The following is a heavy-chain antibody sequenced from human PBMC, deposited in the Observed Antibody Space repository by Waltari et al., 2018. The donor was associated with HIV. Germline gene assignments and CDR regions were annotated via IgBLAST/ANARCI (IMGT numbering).Heavy chain of an antibody. V-gene: IGHV4-39*01. Sequence: QLQLQESGPGLVKPSETLSLTCTVSGGSISSSSYYWGWIRQPPGKGLEWIGSIYYSGRTYYNPSLKSRVTISVDTSKNQFSLKLSSVTAADTAVYYCARLVDITMIVVVIKRLAFDIWGQGTMVTVSS. CDR1: GGSISSSSYY. CDR3: ARLVDITMIVVVIKRLAFDI. D-gene: IGHD3-22*01. J-gene: IGHJ3*02. CDR2: IYYSGRT.